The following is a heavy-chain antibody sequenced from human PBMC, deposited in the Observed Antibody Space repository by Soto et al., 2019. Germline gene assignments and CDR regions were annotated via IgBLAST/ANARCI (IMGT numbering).Heavy chain of an antibody. J-gene: IGHJ6*02. D-gene: IGHD2-21*01. V-gene: IGHV4-30-2*01. Sequence: SETLSLTCAVSGGSISSGGYSWSWIRQPPGKGLEWIGYIYHSGSTYYNPSLKSRVTISVDRSKNQFSLKLSSVTAADTAVYYCARQDLIAMLYGMDVWGQGTTVTVSS. CDR1: GGSISSGGYS. CDR2: IYHSGST. CDR3: ARQDLIAMLYGMDV.